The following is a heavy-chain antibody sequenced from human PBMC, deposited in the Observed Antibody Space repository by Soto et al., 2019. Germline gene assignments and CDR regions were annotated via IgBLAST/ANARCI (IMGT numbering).Heavy chain of an antibody. V-gene: IGHV3-13*01. CDR2: IGTAGDT. D-gene: IGHD6-6*01. Sequence: GGSLRLSCAASGFTFSSYDMHGVRQATGKGLEWVSAIGTAGDTYYPGSVKGRFTISRENAKNSLYLQMNSLRAGDTAVYYCARGRSIGYYYGMDVWGQGTTVTVSS. J-gene: IGHJ6*02. CDR1: GFTFSSYD. CDR3: ARGRSIGYYYGMDV.